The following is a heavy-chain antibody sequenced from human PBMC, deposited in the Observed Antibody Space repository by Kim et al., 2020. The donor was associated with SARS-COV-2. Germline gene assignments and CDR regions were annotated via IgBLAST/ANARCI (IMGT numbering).Heavy chain of an antibody. CDR1: GYNFTSYW. D-gene: IGHD3-16*01. CDR2: IYPGDSDT. CDR3: ARRKDWGECLDYDDGRDV. Sequence: GESQKISCKGSGYNFTSYWIGWVRQMPGKGLEWMGIIYPGDSDTRYSPSFQGQVTISADKSINTAYLQWSSLKASDTAMYYCARRKDWGECLDYDDGRDVGAEG. V-gene: IGHV5-51*01. J-gene: IGHJ6*02.